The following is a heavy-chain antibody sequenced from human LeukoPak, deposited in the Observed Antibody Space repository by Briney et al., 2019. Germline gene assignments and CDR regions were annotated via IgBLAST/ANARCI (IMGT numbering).Heavy chain of an antibody. CDR2: IYYSGST. Sequence: PSETLSLTCVVYGGSFSGYYWSWIRQPPGKGLEWIGYIYYSGSTNYNPSLKSRVTISVDTSKNQFSLKLSSVTAADTAVYYCARAHYYGAIYWGQGTLVTVSS. CDR1: GGSFSGYY. D-gene: IGHD3-10*01. J-gene: IGHJ4*02. CDR3: ARAHYYGAIY. V-gene: IGHV4-59*01.